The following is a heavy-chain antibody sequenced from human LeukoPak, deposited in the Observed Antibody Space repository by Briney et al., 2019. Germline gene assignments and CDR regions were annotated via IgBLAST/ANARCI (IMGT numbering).Heavy chain of an antibody. J-gene: IGHJ4*02. Sequence: GGSLRLSCVGSGFSFDDYAMHWVRQAPGKGLEWVSGISWKSGSIGYADSVKGRFTISRDNAKNSLYLQMNSLRAEDTASYYCAKDHDSSGYFYYFDYWGQGTLVTVSS. CDR3: AKDHDSSGYFYYFDY. CDR1: GFSFDDYA. V-gene: IGHV3-9*01. D-gene: IGHD3-22*01. CDR2: ISWKSGSI.